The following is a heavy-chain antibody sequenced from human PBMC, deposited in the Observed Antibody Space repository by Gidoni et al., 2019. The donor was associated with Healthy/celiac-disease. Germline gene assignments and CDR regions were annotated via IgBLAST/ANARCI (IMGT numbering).Heavy chain of an antibody. J-gene: IGHJ4*02. V-gene: IGHV4-34*01. Sequence: QVQLQQWGAGLLKPSETLSLTCAVYGGSFSGYYWSWIRQPPGKGLEWIGESNHSGSTNYNPSLKSRVTISVDTSKNQCSLKLSSVTAADTAVYYCARARHITMVRGVPLAYWGQGTLVTVSS. CDR2: SNHSGST. D-gene: IGHD3-10*01. CDR3: ARARHITMVRGVPLAY. CDR1: GGSFSGYY.